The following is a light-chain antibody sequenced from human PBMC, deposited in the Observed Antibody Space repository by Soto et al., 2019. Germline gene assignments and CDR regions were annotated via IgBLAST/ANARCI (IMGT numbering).Light chain of an antibody. V-gene: IGKV1-39*01. CDR2: AAS. CDR1: QSISSY. J-gene: IGKJ3*01. Sequence: DIQMTQSPSSLSASVGDRVTITCRASQSISSYLNWYQQKPGKAPKLLIYAASSLQSGVPSRFSGRRSGTDFTLTISSLQPEDFATYYCQQSYTTPFTFGPGTKVDI. CDR3: QQSYTTPFT.